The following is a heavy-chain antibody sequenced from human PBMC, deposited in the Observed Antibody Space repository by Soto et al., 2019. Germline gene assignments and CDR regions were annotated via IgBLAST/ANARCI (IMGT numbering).Heavy chain of an antibody. CDR3: AREEVGATPGPDY. CDR1: GFTFSSYG. D-gene: IGHD1-26*01. CDR2: IWYDGSNK. Sequence: PGWSLRLSCAASGFTFSSYGMHWVRQAPGKGLEWGAVIWYDGSNKYYADSVKGRFTISRDNAKNSLYLQMNSLRAEDTAVYYCAREEVGATPGPDYWGQGSLVTVSS. J-gene: IGHJ4*02. V-gene: IGHV3-33*01.